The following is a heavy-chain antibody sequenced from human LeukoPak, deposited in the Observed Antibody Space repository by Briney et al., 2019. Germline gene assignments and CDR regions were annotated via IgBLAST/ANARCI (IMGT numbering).Heavy chain of an antibody. J-gene: IGHJ6*03. CDR3: ARDRLLEDRDYHYYYYMDV. CDR1: GFTFTSYA. D-gene: IGHD1-1*01. CDR2: ISSSGSTI. Sequence: PGGSLRLSCAASGFTFTSYAMSWVRQAPGKGLEWVSYISSSGSTIYYADSVKGRFTISRDNAKNSLSLQMNSLRAEDTAVYYCARDRLLEDRDYHYYYYMDVWGIGTTVTVSS. V-gene: IGHV3-48*04.